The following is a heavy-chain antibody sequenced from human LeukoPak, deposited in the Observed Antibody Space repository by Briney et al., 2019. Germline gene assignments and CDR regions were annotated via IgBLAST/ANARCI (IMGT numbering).Heavy chain of an antibody. J-gene: IGHJ4*02. CDR2: ISGSGGST. CDR3: AKALLRGSLYYFDY. V-gene: IGHV3-23*01. Sequence: GGSLRLSCAASGFTFSSYAMSWVRQAPGKGLEWVSAISGSGGSTYYADSVKGRFTISRDNSKNTLYLQMNSLRAEDTAVYYCAKALLRGSLYYFDYWGQGTLVTVSP. CDR1: GFTFSSYA.